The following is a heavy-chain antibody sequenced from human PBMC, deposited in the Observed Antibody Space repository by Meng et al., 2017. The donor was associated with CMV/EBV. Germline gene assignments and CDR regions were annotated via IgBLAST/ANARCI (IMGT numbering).Heavy chain of an antibody. CDR3: ARGVGYGDQIDY. J-gene: IGHJ4*02. CDR1: GPSNSSGGSS. Sequence: PVYGPSNSSGGSSWSSIRQHPAKGLAWIGNSHYSGSAYYTPSLKSRLTISVDTSKNQLSLKLSSVTAADTAVYYCARGVGYGDQIDYWGQGTLVTVSS. V-gene: IGHV4-31*03. D-gene: IGHD4-17*01. CDR2: SHYSGSA.